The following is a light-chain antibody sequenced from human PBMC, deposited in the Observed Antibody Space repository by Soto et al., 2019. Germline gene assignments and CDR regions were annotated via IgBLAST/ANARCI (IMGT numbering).Light chain of an antibody. V-gene: IGLV2-14*03. Sequence: QSALTQPASVSGSPGQSITISCTGTSSDVGFSNYIFWYQQHPGKAPKLIISDVSNRPSGVSNRFSGSKSANTASLTISRLQAEDEADYYCSSFTSSDTDVFGSGTKVTVL. CDR1: SSDVGFSNY. CDR2: DVS. J-gene: IGLJ1*01. CDR3: SSFTSSDTDV.